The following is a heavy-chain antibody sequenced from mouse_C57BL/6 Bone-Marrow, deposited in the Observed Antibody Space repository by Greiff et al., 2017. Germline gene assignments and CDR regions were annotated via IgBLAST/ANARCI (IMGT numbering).Heavy chain of an antibody. CDR2: INPSSGYT. D-gene: IGHD3-3*01. CDR1: GYTFTSYW. V-gene: IGHV1-7*01. J-gene: IGHJ3*01. Sequence: VQLQQSGAELAKPGASVKLSCKASGYTFTSYWMHWVKQRPGQGLEWIGYINPSSGYTKYNQKFKDKATLTADKSSSTAYMQLSSLTSEDSAVYYCARIGDRRRAWFAYWGQGTLVTVSA. CDR3: ARIGDRRRAWFAY.